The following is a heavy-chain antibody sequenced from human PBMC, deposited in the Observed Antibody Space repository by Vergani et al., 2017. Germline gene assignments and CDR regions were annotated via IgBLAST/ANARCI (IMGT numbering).Heavy chain of an antibody. CDR3: ARRGDGYNFGTDPGEYFQH. CDR1: GGSFSSYA. V-gene: IGHV1-69*13. CDR2: IIPIFGTA. J-gene: IGHJ1*01. D-gene: IGHD5-24*01. Sequence: QVQLVQSGAEVKKPGSSVKVSCKASGGSFSSYAISWVRQAPGQGLEWMGRIIPIFGTANYAQKFQGRVTITADESTSTAYMELSSLRSEDTAVYYCARRGDGYNFGTDPGEYFQHWDQGTLVTVSS.